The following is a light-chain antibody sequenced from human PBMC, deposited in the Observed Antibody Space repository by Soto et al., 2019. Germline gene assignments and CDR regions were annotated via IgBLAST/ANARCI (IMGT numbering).Light chain of an antibody. J-gene: IGLJ2*01. CDR2: DVS. CDR3: CSDAGSYTLV. CDR1: SSDIGGYNY. Sequence: QSVLTQPRSVSGSPGQSVTISCTGTSSDIGGYNYVSWYQHHPGKAPKLMIYDVSKRPSGVPDRFSGSKSDNTASLTISGLQAEDEAGYYCCSDAGSYTLVFGGGTQLTGL. V-gene: IGLV2-11*01.